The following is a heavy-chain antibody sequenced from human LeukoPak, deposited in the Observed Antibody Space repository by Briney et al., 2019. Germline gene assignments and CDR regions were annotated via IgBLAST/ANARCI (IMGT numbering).Heavy chain of an antibody. CDR3: AIGGYGDYVEAFDY. D-gene: IGHD4-17*01. J-gene: IGHJ4*02. V-gene: IGHV3-30*03. Sequence: TGGSLRLSCAAFGFTFSSYGMHWVRQAPGKGLEWVAVISYDGSKKYYAESVKGRFTISRDNSKNTLYLQMNSLRAEDTAVYSRAIGGYGDYVEAFDYWGQGTLVTVSS. CDR2: ISYDGSKK. CDR1: GFTFSSYG.